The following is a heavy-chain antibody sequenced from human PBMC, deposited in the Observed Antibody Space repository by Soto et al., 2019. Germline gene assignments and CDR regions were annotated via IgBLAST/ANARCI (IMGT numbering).Heavy chain of an antibody. V-gene: IGHV4-39*07. CDR3: AVRTPWSDYKGLHYGVDV. Sequence: ASETLSLTCTVSGGSISSTIYYWGWIRQPPGKGLEWIGSIYYSGSTYYNPSLQSRVTISVDTSKNQFSLKLTSVTAADTAVYYCAVRTPWSDYKGLHYGVDVWGRGTTVTVSS. J-gene: IGHJ6*02. CDR1: GGSISSTIYY. CDR2: IYYSGST. D-gene: IGHD1-26*01.